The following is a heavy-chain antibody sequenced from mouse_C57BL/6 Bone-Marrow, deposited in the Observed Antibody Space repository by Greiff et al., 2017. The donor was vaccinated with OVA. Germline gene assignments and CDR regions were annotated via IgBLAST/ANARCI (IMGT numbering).Heavy chain of an antibody. CDR2: SSNKANDYTT. CDR1: GFTFSDFY. Sequence: EVKLVDSGGGLVQSGRSLRLSCAPSGFTFSDFYMEWVRQAPGKGLEWIAASSNKANDYTTEYSASVKGRFIVSRDTSQSILYLQMNALRAEDTAIYYCAREITRRDDFDYWGQGTTLTVSS. CDR3: AREITRRDDFDY. V-gene: IGHV7-1*01. D-gene: IGHD3-3*01. J-gene: IGHJ2*01.